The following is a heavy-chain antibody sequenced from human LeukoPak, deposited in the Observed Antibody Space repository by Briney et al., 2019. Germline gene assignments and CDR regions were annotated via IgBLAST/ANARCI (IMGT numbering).Heavy chain of an antibody. D-gene: IGHD6-13*01. CDR2: ISYDGSNK. Sequence: GGSLRLSCAASGFTFSSYGMHWVRQAPGKGLEWVAVISYDGSNKYYADSVKGRFTISRDNSKNTLYLQMNSLRAEDTAVYYCAKDRGTGYSSSWYYFDYWGQGTLVTVSS. CDR3: AKDRGTGYSSSWYYFDY. V-gene: IGHV3-30*18. CDR1: GFTFSSYG. J-gene: IGHJ4*02.